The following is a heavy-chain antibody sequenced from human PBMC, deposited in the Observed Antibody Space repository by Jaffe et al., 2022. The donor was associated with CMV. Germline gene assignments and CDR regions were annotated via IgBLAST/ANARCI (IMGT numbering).Heavy chain of an antibody. CDR3: AKGLNYYSFDY. J-gene: IGHJ4*02. Sequence: EVQLSDSGGGLVQPGGSLRLSCAASGLTFSSYAMSWVRQAPGKGLEWVSVISISGSGTYYADSVKGRFTISRDNSKNTLYLQMNNLRAEDTGVYYCAKGLNYYSFDYWGQGTLVTVYS. V-gene: IGHV3-23*01. CDR2: ISISGSGT. CDR1: GLTFSSYA. D-gene: IGHD3-10*01.